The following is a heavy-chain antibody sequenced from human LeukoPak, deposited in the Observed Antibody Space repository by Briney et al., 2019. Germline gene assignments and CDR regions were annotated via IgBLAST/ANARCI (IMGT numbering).Heavy chain of an antibody. CDR3: ARGVTGRRYYYYYYMDV. D-gene: IGHD1-20*01. J-gene: IGHJ6*03. CDR1: GYTFTSYD. Sequence: ASVKVSCKASGYTFTSYDINWVRQATEQGLEWMGWMNPNSGNTGYAQKFQGRVTITRNTSISTAYMELSSLRSEDTAVYYCARGVTGRRYYYYYYMDVWGKGTTVTVSS. V-gene: IGHV1-8*03. CDR2: MNPNSGNT.